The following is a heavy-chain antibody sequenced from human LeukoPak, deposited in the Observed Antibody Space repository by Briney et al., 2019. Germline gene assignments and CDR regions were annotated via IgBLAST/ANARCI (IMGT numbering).Heavy chain of an antibody. J-gene: IGHJ5*02. V-gene: IGHV1-2*02. CDR3: ARDGSQVVAANWFDP. CDR2: INPNSGGT. Sequence: ASVKVSCKASGYTFTGYYMHWVRQAPGQGLEWMGWINPNSGGTNYAQKFQGRVTMTRDTSISTAYMGLSRLRSDDTAVYYCARDGSQVVAANWFDPWGQGTLVTVSS. D-gene: IGHD2-15*01. CDR1: GYTFTGYY.